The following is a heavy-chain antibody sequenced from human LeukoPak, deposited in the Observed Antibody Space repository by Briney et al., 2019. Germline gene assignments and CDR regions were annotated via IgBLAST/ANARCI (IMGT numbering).Heavy chain of an antibody. J-gene: IGHJ1*01. CDR2: IKGDGNT. D-gene: IGHD3-22*01. V-gene: IGHV3-74*03. CDR3: ARAPSEIGGYYPEYFRH. CDR1: GFTFSSYW. Sequence: GGSLRLSCAASGFTFSSYWMHWVRQAPGKGRVWLSHIKGDGNTKYAESVKGRFTISRDNAKNTVSLQMNSLRAEDTGVYYCARAPSEIGGYYPEYFRHWGQGTLVTVSS.